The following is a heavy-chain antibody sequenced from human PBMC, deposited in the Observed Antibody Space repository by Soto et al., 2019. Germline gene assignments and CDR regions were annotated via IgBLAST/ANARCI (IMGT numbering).Heavy chain of an antibody. V-gene: IGHV1-69*13. D-gene: IGHD3-22*01. Sequence: SVKVSCKASGGTVSSYAISWVRQAPGQGLEWMGGIIPIFGTANYAQKFQGRVTITADESTSTAYMELSSLRSEDTAVYYCARVASDSSGYPTPNWFDPWGQGTLVTVSS. CDR3: ARVASDSSGYPTPNWFDP. CDR1: GGTVSSYA. J-gene: IGHJ5*02. CDR2: IIPIFGTA.